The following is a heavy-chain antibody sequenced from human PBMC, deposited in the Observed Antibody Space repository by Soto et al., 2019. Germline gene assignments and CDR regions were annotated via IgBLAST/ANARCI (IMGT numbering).Heavy chain of an antibody. Sequence: PGGSLRLSCAASGFTFSSFWMSWVRQAPGKGLEWVANIKEDGSERYYVDSVKGRFTISRDNAKNSLYLQMNSLRAEDTAVYYCARASLRGYYASSTGYSTAIDYWGQGTLVTVSS. CDR2: IKEDGSER. CDR1: GFTFSSFW. D-gene: IGHD3-3*01. CDR3: ARASLRGYYASSTGYSTAIDY. V-gene: IGHV3-7*01. J-gene: IGHJ4*02.